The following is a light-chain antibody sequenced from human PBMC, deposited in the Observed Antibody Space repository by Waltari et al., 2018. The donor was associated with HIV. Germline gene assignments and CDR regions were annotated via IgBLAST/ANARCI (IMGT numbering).Light chain of an antibody. J-gene: IGLJ3*02. CDR2: DVN. Sequence: QSALTQPPSVSGFPGQSIAIACAGSSSDVGGHNHVSWYQKHPGKAPKLILYDVNYRPSGVSYRFSGSKSGNSASLTISGLQVDDEADYFCASYTVSGSLVFGGPTTLTVL. CDR1: SSDVGGHNH. CDR3: ASYTVSGSLV. V-gene: IGLV2-14*03.